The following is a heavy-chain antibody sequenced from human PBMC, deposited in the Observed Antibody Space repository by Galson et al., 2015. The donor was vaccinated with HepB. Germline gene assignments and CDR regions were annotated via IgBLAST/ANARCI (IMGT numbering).Heavy chain of an antibody. J-gene: IGHJ4*02. CDR3: ARSAGDLDY. Sequence: SLRLSCAASGFTFSTYSMDWVRLAPGKGLEWLSFITSDGNTMYYADSVQGRFTISRDNAKNSLSLQMDSLRDEDTAVYYCARSAGDLDYWGQGTLVTVSS. V-gene: IGHV3-48*02. D-gene: IGHD7-27*01. CDR1: GFTFSTYS. CDR2: ITSDGNTM.